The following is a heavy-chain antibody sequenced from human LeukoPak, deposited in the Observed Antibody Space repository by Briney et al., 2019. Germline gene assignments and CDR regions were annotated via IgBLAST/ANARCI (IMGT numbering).Heavy chain of an antibody. Sequence: SGESLRLSCAASGFTFNDYWMHWVRQGAGMGLEWVSRVDKDGITTSHADSVEGRFTISRDNAKDTLYLQMNSLRTEDTAVYFCVRERMGSRKWYFDLWGRGTLVTVSS. V-gene: IGHV3-74*01. CDR2: VDKDGITT. J-gene: IGHJ2*01. D-gene: IGHD1-14*01. CDR3: VRERMGSRKWYFDL. CDR1: GFTFNDYW.